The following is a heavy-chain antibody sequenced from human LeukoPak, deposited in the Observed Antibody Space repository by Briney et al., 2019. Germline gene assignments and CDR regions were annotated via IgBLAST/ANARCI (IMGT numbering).Heavy chain of an antibody. Sequence: GGSLRLSCAASGFTFSSYAMSWVRQAPEKGLEWVSAISGSGGSTYYADSVKGRFTISRDNSKNTLYLQMNSLRAEDTAVYYCAKEPKGRFLEWLLFDYWGQGTLVTVSS. D-gene: IGHD3-3*01. CDR2: ISGSGGST. CDR3: AKEPKGRFLEWLLFDY. J-gene: IGHJ4*02. V-gene: IGHV3-23*01. CDR1: GFTFSSYA.